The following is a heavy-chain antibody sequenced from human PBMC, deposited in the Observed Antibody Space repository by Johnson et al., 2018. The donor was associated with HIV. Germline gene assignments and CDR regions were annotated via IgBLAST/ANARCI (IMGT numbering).Heavy chain of an antibody. J-gene: IGHJ3*02. CDR1: GFTFSSYW. D-gene: IGHD6-6*01. Sequence: VQLVESGGGVVQPGRSLRLSCAASGFTFSSYWMSWVRQAPGKGLEWVANIKHDGSEKYYADSVQGRFATSRDNAKNSLYLQMNSLRAGETAVYYCAREGMYSSYQGSFDIWGQGTMVTVSS. V-gene: IGHV3-7*01. CDR3: AREGMYSSYQGSFDI. CDR2: IKHDGSEK.